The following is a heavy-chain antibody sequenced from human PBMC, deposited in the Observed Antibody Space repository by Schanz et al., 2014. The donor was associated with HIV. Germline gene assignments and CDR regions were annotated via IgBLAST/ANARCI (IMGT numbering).Heavy chain of an antibody. CDR2: IVVGSGNT. CDR1: GFTFTSSA. CDR3: AAWGDFWSGYTRFDP. D-gene: IGHD3-3*01. V-gene: IGHV1-58*01. Sequence: QMQLVQSGPEVKKPGTSVKVSCKASGFTFTSSAVQWVRQARGQRLEWIGWIVVGSGNTNYAQKFQERVTITRDMSTSTAYMELSSLRSEDTAVYYCAAWGDFWSGYTRFDPWGQGTLVTVSS. J-gene: IGHJ5*02.